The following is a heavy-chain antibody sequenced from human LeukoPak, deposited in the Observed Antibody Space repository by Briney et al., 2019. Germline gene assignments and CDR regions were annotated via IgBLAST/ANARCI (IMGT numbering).Heavy chain of an antibody. D-gene: IGHD6-13*01. J-gene: IGHJ5*02. Sequence: SVKVSCKASGGTFSSYAISWVRQAPGQGLEWMGGVIPIFGTANYAQKFQGRVTMTRNTSISTAYMELSSLRSEDTAVYYCARGSSSYWSGDWFDPWGQGTLVTVSS. CDR2: VIPIFGTA. V-gene: IGHV1-69*05. CDR3: ARGSSSYWSGDWFDP. CDR1: GGTFSSYA.